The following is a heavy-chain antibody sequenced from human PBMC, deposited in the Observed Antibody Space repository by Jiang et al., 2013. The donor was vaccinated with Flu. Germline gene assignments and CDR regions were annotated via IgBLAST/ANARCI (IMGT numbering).Heavy chain of an antibody. CDR2: ISSSSSTI. D-gene: IGHD2-8*01. Sequence: GKGLEWVSYISSSSSTIYYADSVKGRFTISRDNAKNSLYLQMNSLRDEDTAVYYCARDKGVTARLAPYYFDYWGQGTLVTVSS. V-gene: IGHV3-48*02. J-gene: IGHJ4*02. CDR3: ARDKGVTARLAPYYFDY.